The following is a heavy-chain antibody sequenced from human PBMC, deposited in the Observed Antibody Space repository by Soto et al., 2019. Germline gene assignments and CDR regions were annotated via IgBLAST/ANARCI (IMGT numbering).Heavy chain of an antibody. D-gene: IGHD6-13*01. V-gene: IGHV3-30-3*01. CDR1: GFTFSSYA. CDR2: ISYDGSNK. CDR3: ASPFIAAAGTVFDY. Sequence: AGGSLRLSCAASGFTFSSYAMHWVRQAPGKGLEWVAVISYDGSNKYYADSVKGRFTISRDNSKNTLYLQMNSLGAEDTAVYYCASPFIAAAGTVFDYWGQGTLVTVSS. J-gene: IGHJ4*02.